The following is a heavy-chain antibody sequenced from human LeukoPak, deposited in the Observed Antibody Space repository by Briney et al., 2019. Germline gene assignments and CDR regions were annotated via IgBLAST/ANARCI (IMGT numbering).Heavy chain of an antibody. J-gene: IGHJ4*02. V-gene: IGHV3-21*01. Sequence: GGSLRLSCAASGFTFSSYSMNWVRQAPGKGLEWVSSISSSSSYIYYADSVKGRFTISRDNAKNSLYLQMNSLRAEDTAVYYCARDRSPRTGSGDRYFDYWGQGTLVTVSS. CDR1: GFTFSSYS. CDR2: ISSSSSYI. CDR3: ARDRSPRTGSGDRYFDY. D-gene: IGHD3-10*01.